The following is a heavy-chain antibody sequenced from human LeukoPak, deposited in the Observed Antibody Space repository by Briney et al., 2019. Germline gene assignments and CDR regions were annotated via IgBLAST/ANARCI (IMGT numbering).Heavy chain of an antibody. D-gene: IGHD3-10*01. CDR1: GFTFTSYD. CDR3: ALYYYGSGSYSLDY. J-gene: IGHJ4*02. Sequence: ASVKVSCKASGFTFTSYDINWVRQASGQGPEWMGWMNPNNGNTDYAQKLQGRVTMTTDTSTSTAYMELRSLRSDDTAVYYCALYYYGSGSYSLDYWGQGTLVTVSS. CDR2: MNPNNGNT. V-gene: IGHV1-18*01.